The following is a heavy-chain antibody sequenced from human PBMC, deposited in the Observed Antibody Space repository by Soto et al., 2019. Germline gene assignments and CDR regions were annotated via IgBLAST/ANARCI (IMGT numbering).Heavy chain of an antibody. D-gene: IGHD3-22*01. CDR3: ARGLKRYYYQISGHYYHYFDY. CDR1: GVSFSGYY. CDR2: INHTGGT. V-gene: IGHV4-34*01. J-gene: IGHJ4*02. Sequence: LSLTCAVHGVSFSGYYWTWIRRPPGKGLEWIGEINHTGGTNYNPSLKSRLTMSMDTSKSHFSLKLSSVSAADTAVYYCARGLKRYYYQISGHYYHYFDYWGQGALVTVSS.